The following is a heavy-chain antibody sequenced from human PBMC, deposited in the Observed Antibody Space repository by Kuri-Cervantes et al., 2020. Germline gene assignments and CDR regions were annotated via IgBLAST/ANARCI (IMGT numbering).Heavy chain of an antibody. CDR2: ISAYNGDT. CDR3: ARGRRRELIT. CDR1: GYTFSSYG. V-gene: IGHV1-18*01. J-gene: IGHJ5*02. Sequence: ASVKVSCKASGYTFSSYGITWVRQAPGQGLEWMGWISAYNGDTNYAQKLQGRVTMTTDTSTSTAYMVLRSLRSDDTAVYYCARGRRRELITWGQGTLVTVSS. D-gene: IGHD1-26*01.